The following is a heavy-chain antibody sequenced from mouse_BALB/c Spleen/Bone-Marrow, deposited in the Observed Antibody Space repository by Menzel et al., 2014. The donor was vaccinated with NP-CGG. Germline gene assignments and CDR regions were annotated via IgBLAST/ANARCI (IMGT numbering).Heavy chain of an antibody. J-gene: IGHJ2*01. CDR3: ARPKGFALDY. Sequence: QVQLQQSGAELASPGASVKMSCKASGYTFTDYTIQWVKQRPGQGLEWIGYVNPRSGYANYNQKFKDKATLTADKSSSTAFMQLSSRTSEDSAVYYCARPKGFALDYWGQGTALTVSS. CDR2: VNPRSGYA. V-gene: IGHV1-4*01. CDR1: GYTFTDYT.